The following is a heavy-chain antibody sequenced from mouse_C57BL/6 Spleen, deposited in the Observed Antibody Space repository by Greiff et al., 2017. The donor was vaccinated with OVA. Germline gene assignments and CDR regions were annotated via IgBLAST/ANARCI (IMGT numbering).Heavy chain of an antibody. CDR3: ARDRRAMDY. CDR1: GYSFTGYY. CDR2: INPSTGGT. J-gene: IGHJ4*01. V-gene: IGHV1-42*01. Sequence: EVKLMESGPELVKPGASVKISCKASGYSFTGYYMNWVKQSPEKSLEWIGEINPSTGGTTYNQKFKAKATLTVDKSSSTAYMQLKSLTSEDSAVYYCARDRRAMDYWGQGTSVTVSS.